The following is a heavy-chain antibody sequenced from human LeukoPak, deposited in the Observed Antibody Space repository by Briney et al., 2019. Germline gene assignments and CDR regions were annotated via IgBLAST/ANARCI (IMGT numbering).Heavy chain of an antibody. Sequence: GTSLRLSCAASGFTFSTYGIHWVRQAPGKGLEWVAVIWFDGSNKYYADSAKGRLTISRHNSKNTLYLQMNSLRAEDTAVYYCASGSGEFDYWGQGTLVTVSS. D-gene: IGHD7-27*01. J-gene: IGHJ4*02. CDR1: GFTFSTYG. V-gene: IGHV3-33*01. CDR3: ASGSGEFDY. CDR2: IWFDGSNK.